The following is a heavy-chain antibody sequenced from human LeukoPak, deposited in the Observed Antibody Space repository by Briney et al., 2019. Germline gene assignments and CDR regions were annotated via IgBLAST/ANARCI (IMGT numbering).Heavy chain of an antibody. CDR2: IIPILDIA. CDR1: GGTFSSYA. V-gene: IGHV1-69*04. Sequence: AVKVSCKASGGTFSSYAISWVRQAPGQGLEWVGRIIPILDIANYAQKFQGRVTTTADKSTSTAYMELSSLRSEDTAVYYCARDNYYDSSGYYSPGNYWGQGTLVTVSS. CDR3: ARDNYYDSSGYYSPGNY. D-gene: IGHD3-22*01. J-gene: IGHJ4*02.